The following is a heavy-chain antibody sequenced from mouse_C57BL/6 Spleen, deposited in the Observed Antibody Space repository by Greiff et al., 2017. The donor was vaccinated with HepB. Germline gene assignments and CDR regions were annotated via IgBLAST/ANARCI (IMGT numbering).Heavy chain of an antibody. V-gene: IGHV6-3*01. D-gene: IGHD2-4*01. CDR2: IRLKSDNYAT. CDR1: GFTFSNYW. CDR3: TGPLFYYDYDGDWYFDV. J-gene: IGHJ1*03. Sequence: EVKLVESGGGLVQPGGSMKLSCVASGFTFSNYWMNWVRQSPEKGLEWVAQIRLKSDNYATHYAESVKGRFTISRDDSKSSVYLQMNNLRAEDTGIYYCTGPLFYYDYDGDWYFDVWGTGTTVTVSS.